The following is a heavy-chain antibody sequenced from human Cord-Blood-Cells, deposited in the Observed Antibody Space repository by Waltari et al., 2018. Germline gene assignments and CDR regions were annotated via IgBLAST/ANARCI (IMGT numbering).Heavy chain of an antibody. CDR2: IYTRGST. V-gene: IGHV4-61*09. CDR1: GGSISSGSYY. J-gene: IGHJ4*02. D-gene: IGHD2-8*01. CDR3: ARIKDIVLMVYDY. Sequence: QVQLQESGPGLVKPSQTLSLTCTVSGGSISSGSYYWSWIRQPAGKGLEWIGYIYTRGSTTYNPSRKSRVTISVDTSKNQFSLKLSSVTAADTAVYYCARIKDIVLMVYDYWGQGTLVTVSS.